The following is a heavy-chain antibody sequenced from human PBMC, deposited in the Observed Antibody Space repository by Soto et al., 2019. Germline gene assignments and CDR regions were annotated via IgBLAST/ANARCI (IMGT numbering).Heavy chain of an antibody. V-gene: IGHV3-74*03. CDR2: INNDGSDT. J-gene: IGHJ5*02. CDR1: GFTFIGYW. Sequence: EVQLVESGGGLVQPGGSLRLSCAAAGFTFIGYWMHWVRQGPGKGQVWVSRINNDGSDTTYADSVKGRFSISRDNAKNMVYLEMNSLRADDTAVYYCVRDGSMVRERWFDPWGQGTLVTVSS. CDR3: VRDGSMVRERWFDP. D-gene: IGHD3-10*01.